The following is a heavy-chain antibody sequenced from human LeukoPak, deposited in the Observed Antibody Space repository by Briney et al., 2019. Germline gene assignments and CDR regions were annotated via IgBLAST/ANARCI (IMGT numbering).Heavy chain of an antibody. J-gene: IGHJ4*02. CDR3: ARGRTVAGMFFGY. Sequence: GGSLRLSCAASGFTFSSYGMHWVRQAPGKGLEWVAVIWYDGSNKYYADSVKGRFTISRDNSKNTLYLQMNSLRAEDTAVYYCARGRTVAGMFFGYWGQGTLVTVSS. D-gene: IGHD6-19*01. CDR2: IWYDGSNK. CDR1: GFTFSSYG. V-gene: IGHV3-33*01.